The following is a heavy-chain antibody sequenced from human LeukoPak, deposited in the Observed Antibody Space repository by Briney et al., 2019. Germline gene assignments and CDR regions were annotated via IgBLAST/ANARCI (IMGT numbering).Heavy chain of an antibody. CDR2: ISPSSSYI. Sequence: PGGSLRLSCAASGFTFSTYNINWVRQAPEKGLEWVSSISPSSSYIYYADSVKGRFTISRDNAKNSLYLQMNSLRAEDTAVYYCARDRYSTSLDAFDIWGQGTMVTVSS. CDR3: ARDRYSTSLDAFDI. D-gene: IGHD6-13*01. J-gene: IGHJ3*02. V-gene: IGHV3-21*01. CDR1: GFTFSTYN.